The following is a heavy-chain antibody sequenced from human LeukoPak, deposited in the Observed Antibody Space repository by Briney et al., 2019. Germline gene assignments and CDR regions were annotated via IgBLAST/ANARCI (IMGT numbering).Heavy chain of an antibody. CDR2: ISAYNGNT. CDR3: AGDTGYYDSSGYYYEKTLFDY. J-gene: IGHJ4*02. Sequence: GASVKVSCKASGYTFTSYGISWVRQAPGQGLEWMGWISAYNGNTNYAQKLQGRVTMTTDTSTSTAYMELRSLRSDDTAVYYCAGDTGYYDSSGYYYEKTLFDYWGQGTLVTVSS. V-gene: IGHV1-18*01. D-gene: IGHD3-22*01. CDR1: GYTFTSYG.